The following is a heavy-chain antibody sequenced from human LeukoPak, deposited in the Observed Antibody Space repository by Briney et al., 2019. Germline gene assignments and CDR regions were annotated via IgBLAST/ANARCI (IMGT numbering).Heavy chain of an antibody. CDR2: IYYSGGT. D-gene: IGHD3-10*01. V-gene: IGHV4-39*01. Sequence: PSETLSLTCTVSGGSISSSSYYWGWIRQPPGKGLEWIGTIYYSGGTYYSPCLKSRVTISVEPSKNQSALRVSSGPAADTAVYYSARPNQYNYGTGSYDYWGQGALFTVS. CDR3: ARPNQYNYGTGSYDY. J-gene: IGHJ4*02. CDR1: GGSISSSSYY.